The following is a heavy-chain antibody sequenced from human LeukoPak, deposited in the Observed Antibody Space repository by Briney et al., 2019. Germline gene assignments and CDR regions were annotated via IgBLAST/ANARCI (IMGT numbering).Heavy chain of an antibody. Sequence: HPGGSLRLSCAASGFTFSNYAMHWVRQAPGKGLEWVSAISGSGGSTYYADSVKGRFTISRDNAKNSLYLQMNSLRAEDTAVYYCARVFWSGYYLDYWGQGTLVTVSS. CDR1: GFTFSNYA. D-gene: IGHD3-3*01. J-gene: IGHJ4*02. V-gene: IGHV3-23*01. CDR2: ISGSGGST. CDR3: ARVFWSGYYLDY.